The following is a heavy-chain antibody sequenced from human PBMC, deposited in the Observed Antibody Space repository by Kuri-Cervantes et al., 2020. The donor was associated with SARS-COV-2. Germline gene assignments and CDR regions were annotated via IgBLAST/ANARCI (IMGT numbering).Heavy chain of an antibody. CDR3: TTVTPTSVFDF. V-gene: IGHV4-59*01. Sequence: SETLSLTCTVSGDSISSSYWSWIRQPPGKGLEWIGYIYYSGSVSYNPSLMSRVTILVDTSKNQFSLRLTSVTAADTAVYYCTTVTPTSVFDFWGQGTLVTVSS. CDR1: GDSISSSY. D-gene: IGHD4-17*01. J-gene: IGHJ4*02. CDR2: IYYSGSV.